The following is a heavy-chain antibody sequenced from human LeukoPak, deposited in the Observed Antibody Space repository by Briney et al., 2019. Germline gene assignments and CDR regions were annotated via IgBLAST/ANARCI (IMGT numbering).Heavy chain of an antibody. V-gene: IGHV1-18*01. Sequence: ASVKVSCKASGYTFTSYGISWVRQAPGQGLEWMGWISAYNGNTNYAQKLQGRVTMTTDTSTSTAYMELRSLRSDDTAVYYCARIAAAGTEEAYFDYWGQGTLVTVSS. CDR2: ISAYNGNT. D-gene: IGHD6-13*01. CDR3: ARIAAAGTEEAYFDY. J-gene: IGHJ4*02. CDR1: GYTFTSYG.